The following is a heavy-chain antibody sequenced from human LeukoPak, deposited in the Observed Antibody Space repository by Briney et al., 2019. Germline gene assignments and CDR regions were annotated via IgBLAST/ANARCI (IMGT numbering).Heavy chain of an antibody. CDR1: GYTFTSYG. CDR2: ISAYNGNT. V-gene: IGHV1-18*01. D-gene: IGHD6-19*01. Sequence: ASVKVSCKASGYTFTSYGISWVQQAPGQGLEWMGWISAYNGNTNYAQKLQGRVTMTTDTSTSTAYMELRSLRSDDTAVYYCAKSRAVDENFDYWGQGTLVTVSS. CDR3: AKSRAVDENFDY. J-gene: IGHJ4*02.